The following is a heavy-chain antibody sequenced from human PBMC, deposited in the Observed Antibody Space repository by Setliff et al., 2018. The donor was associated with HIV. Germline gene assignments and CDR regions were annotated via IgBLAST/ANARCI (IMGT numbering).Heavy chain of an antibody. CDR2: IYYSGST. J-gene: IGHJ4*02. CDR1: GGSISSRSYY. Sequence: PSETLSLTCTVSGGSISSRSYYWGWIRQPPGKGLEWIGSIYYSGSTYYNPSLKSRVTISVDTSKNQFSLKLSSVTAADTAVYYCARHMLYDSSGYTHACFDYRGQGTLVTVSS. CDR3: ARHMLYDSSGYTHACFDY. D-gene: IGHD3-22*01. V-gene: IGHV4-39*01.